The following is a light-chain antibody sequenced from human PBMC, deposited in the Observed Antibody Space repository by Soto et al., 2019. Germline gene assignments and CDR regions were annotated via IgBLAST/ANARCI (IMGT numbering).Light chain of an antibody. Sequence: EIVMTQSPATLSVSPGERVTLSFSASQSVNSNLAWFQQKPGLAPRLLLHGASTTATGVPARFSGSGSGTEFTLTISSLTSEDFGVYYCKQYNKWPPWTFGQGTKVEVK. J-gene: IGKJ1*01. CDR3: KQYNKWPPWT. V-gene: IGKV3-15*01. CDR2: GAS. CDR1: QSVNSN.